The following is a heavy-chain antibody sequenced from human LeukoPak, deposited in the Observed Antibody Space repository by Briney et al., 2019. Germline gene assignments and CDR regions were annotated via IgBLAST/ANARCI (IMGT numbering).Heavy chain of an antibody. D-gene: IGHD4-17*01. J-gene: IGHJ5*02. V-gene: IGHV4-59*08. CDR2: VYYTGST. CDR1: GDSISSSY. Sequence: SGTLSLTCTVSGDSISSSYWGWIRHPPGKGLEWIGYVYYTGSTNYNPPLKSRVTISVDTSKNQFSLKLSSVTAADTAVYYCARRSQENRVTTAKNWFDPWGQGTQVTVSS. CDR3: ARRSQENRVTTAKNWFDP.